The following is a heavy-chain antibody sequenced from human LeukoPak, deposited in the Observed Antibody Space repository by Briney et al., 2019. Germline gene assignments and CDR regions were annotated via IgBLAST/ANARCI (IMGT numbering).Heavy chain of an antibody. V-gene: IGHV3-23*01. Sequence: PGGSLRLSCAASGFTFSSYAMSWVRQAPGKGLEWVSAISRSGDSTYYADSVKGRFTISRDNSKNTLYLQMNSLRAEDTAVYYCAKGGEANVLLWFGELLTPFDYWGQGTLVTVSS. J-gene: IGHJ4*02. CDR1: GFTFSSYA. D-gene: IGHD3-10*01. CDR2: ISRSGDST. CDR3: AKGGEANVLLWFGELLTPFDY.